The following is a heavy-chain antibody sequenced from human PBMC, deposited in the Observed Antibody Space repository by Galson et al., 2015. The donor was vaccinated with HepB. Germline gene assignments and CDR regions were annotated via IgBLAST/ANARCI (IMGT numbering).Heavy chain of an antibody. CDR2: IWYDGSNK. J-gene: IGHJ3*02. V-gene: IGHV3-33*01. Sequence: SLRLSCAASGFTFSSYGMHWVRQAPGKGLEWVAVIWYDGSNKYYADSVKGRFTISRDNSKNTLYLQMNSLRAEDTAVYYCARDSSAPITMVRGVMGDDAFDIWGQGTMVTVSS. CDR3: ARDSSAPITMVRGVMGDDAFDI. D-gene: IGHD3-10*01. CDR1: GFTFSSYG.